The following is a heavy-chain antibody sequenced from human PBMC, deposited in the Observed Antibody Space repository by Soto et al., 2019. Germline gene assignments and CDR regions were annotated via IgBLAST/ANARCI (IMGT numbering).Heavy chain of an antibody. CDR3: ARNGGYCSSTSCYAPLALRKMDV. V-gene: IGHV3-33*01. J-gene: IGHJ6*02. CDR2: IWYDGSNK. D-gene: IGHD2-2*01. Sequence: GGSLRLSCAASGFTFSSYGMHWVRQAPGKGLEWVAVIWYDGSNKYYADSVKGRFTISRDNSKNTLYLQMNSLRAEDTAVYYCARNGGYCSSTSCYAPLALRKMDVWGQGTTVTVSS. CDR1: GFTFSSYG.